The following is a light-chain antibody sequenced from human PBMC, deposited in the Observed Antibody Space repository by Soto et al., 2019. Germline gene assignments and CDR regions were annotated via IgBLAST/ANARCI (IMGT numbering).Light chain of an antibody. J-gene: IGKJ1*01. CDR3: QQYNNYSP. V-gene: IGKV1-5*01. Sequence: DIQMTRSPSTLSASVGDRVTITCRASQSISDWLAWFQLKPGKAPKLLIYDASSLESGVPSRFSGSGSGTEFTLTISSLQPDDFATYYCQQYNNYSPFGQGTKVDIX. CDR2: DAS. CDR1: QSISDW.